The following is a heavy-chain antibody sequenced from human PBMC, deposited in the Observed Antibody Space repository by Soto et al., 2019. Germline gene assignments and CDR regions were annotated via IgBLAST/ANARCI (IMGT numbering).Heavy chain of an antibody. J-gene: IGHJ4*02. CDR2: ISYDGSNK. D-gene: IGHD6-25*01. CDR3: AREGGSARGY. Sequence: AGGSLRLSCAASGFTFSSYAMHWVRQAPGKGLEWVAVISYDGSNKYYADSVKGRFTISRDNSENTLYLQMNSLRAEDTAVYYCAREGGSARGYWGQGTLVTVSS. V-gene: IGHV3-30-3*01. CDR1: GFTFSSYA.